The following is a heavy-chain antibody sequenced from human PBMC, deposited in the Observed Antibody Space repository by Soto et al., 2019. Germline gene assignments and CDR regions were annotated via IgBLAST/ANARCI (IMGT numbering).Heavy chain of an antibody. D-gene: IGHD3-10*01. CDR3: ARRSVSFDS. V-gene: IGHV1-3*01. CDR1: GYIFTNYA. J-gene: IGHJ4*02. CDR2: INAGYGNT. Sequence: QVHLVQSGAEVKKPGASVNVSCKASGYIFTNYAIHWVRQAPGQRLEWMGRINAGYGNTRYSQNFQDRVTITRDTSASTAYMQLSSLTSVDSTLYFCARRSVSFDSWGQGTLVTVSS.